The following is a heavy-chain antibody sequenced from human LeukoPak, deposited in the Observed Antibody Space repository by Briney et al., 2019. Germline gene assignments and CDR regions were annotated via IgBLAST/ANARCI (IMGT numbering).Heavy chain of an antibody. D-gene: IGHD2-2*01. CDR2: IIPIFGTA. V-gene: IGHV1-69*13. J-gene: IGHJ6*04. CDR1: GGTFSSYA. Sequence: SVTVSCKASGGTFSSYAISWVRQAPGQGLEWMGGIIPIFGTANYAQKFQGRVTITADESTSTAYMELSSLRSEDTAVYYCARTRTEYCSSTSCYRHYYYGMDVWGKGTTVTVSS. CDR3: ARTRTEYCSSTSCYRHYYYGMDV.